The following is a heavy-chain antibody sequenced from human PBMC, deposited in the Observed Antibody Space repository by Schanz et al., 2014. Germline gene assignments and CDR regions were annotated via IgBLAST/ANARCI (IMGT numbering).Heavy chain of an antibody. D-gene: IGHD7-27*01. J-gene: IGHJ4*01. CDR2: ISSSSSYI. CDR3: ARDDAWAFDY. Sequence: VQLVESGGGLVKPGGSLRLSCAASGFSLSSYNMNWVRQAPGKGLEWVSSISSSSSYIYYADSVKGRFTISRDNAKSSLFLQMNSLRAEDTAVYYCARDDAWAFDYWGHGTLVTVSS. V-gene: IGHV3-21*06. CDR1: GFSLSSYN.